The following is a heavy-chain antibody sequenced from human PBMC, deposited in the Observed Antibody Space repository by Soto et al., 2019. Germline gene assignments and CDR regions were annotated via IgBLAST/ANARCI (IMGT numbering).Heavy chain of an antibody. J-gene: IGHJ4*02. V-gene: IGHV3-23*01. Sequence: PGGFLRLSCAASGFTFSSYAMSWVRQAPGKGLEWVSAISGSGGSTYYADSVKGRFTISRDNSKNTLYLQMNSLRAEDTAVYYCANGGPVWELLTRYDYWGQGTLVTVSS. D-gene: IGHD1-26*01. CDR3: ANGGPVWELLTRYDY. CDR1: GFTFSSYA. CDR2: ISGSGGST.